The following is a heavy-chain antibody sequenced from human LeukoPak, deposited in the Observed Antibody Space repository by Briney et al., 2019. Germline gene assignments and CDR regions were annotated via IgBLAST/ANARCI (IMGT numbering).Heavy chain of an antibody. CDR1: GGSITRSSYH. D-gene: IGHD3-22*01. J-gene: IGHJ4*02. V-gene: IGHV4-39*07. CDR2: VYYTGTT. Sequence: SETLSLTCTVSGGSITRSSYHWGWIRQPPGKGLEWIGSVYYTGTTYYSPSLWSRLTVSVETSRNQFSLKLNSVTAADTAVYYCVREISMAVVIDGGQGTLVTVSS. CDR3: VREISMAVVID.